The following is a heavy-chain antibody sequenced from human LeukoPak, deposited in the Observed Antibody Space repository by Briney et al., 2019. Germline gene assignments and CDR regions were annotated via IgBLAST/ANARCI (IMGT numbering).Heavy chain of an antibody. D-gene: IGHD3-22*01. CDR1: GGSISSGGYY. CDR3: ARDHGVRSYYDSSGLDY. V-gene: IGHV4-31*03. Sequence: SETLSSTCTVSGGSISSGGYYWSWIRQHPGKGLEWIGYIYYSGSTYYNPSLKSRVTISVDTSKNQFSLKLSSVTAADTAVYYCARDHGVRSYYDSSGLDYWGQGTLVTVSS. CDR2: IYYSGST. J-gene: IGHJ4*02.